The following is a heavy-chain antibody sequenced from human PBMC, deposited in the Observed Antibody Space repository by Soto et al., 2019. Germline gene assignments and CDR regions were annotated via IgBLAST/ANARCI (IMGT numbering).Heavy chain of an antibody. Sequence: SETLSLTCTVSGGSVSSGSNYWSWIRQPPGKGLEWIGYIYYSGSTNYNPALKSRVTISVDTSKNQFSLKLSSVTAADTAVYYCAGGSYCSSTSCPSYYYGMDVWGQGTTVTVSS. CDR1: GGSVSSGSNY. CDR3: AGGSYCSSTSCPSYYYGMDV. J-gene: IGHJ6*02. D-gene: IGHD2-2*01. V-gene: IGHV4-61*01. CDR2: IYYSGST.